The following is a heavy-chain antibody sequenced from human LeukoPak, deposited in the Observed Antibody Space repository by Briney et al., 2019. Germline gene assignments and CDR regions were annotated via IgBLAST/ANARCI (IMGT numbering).Heavy chain of an antibody. CDR2: ITPIFGTA. CDR3: ARGALADMYYFDY. D-gene: IGHD6-19*01. J-gene: IGHJ4*02. V-gene: IGHV1-69*13. Sequence: SVKVSCKASGGTFSSYAISWVRQAPGQGLEWMGGITPIFGTANYAQKFQGRVTITADESTSTAYMELSSLRSEDMAVYYCARGALADMYYFDYWGQGTLVTVSS. CDR1: GGTFSSYA.